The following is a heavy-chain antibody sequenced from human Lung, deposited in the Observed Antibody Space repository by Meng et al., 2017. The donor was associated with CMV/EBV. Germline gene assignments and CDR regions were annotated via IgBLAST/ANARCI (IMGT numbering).Heavy chain of an antibody. Sequence: FPFRDHYMSWIRQTPGSGLEWLSYISGTSSTIYEASSVKGRFTVSRDNAKKSLYLQMNSLRAEDTAVYYCAGDLLGYSAYGVRYFDLWGRGTLVTVSS. CDR1: FPFRDHY. CDR3: AGDLLGYSAYGVRYFDL. CDR2: ISGTSSTI. J-gene: IGHJ2*01. D-gene: IGHD5-12*01. V-gene: IGHV3-11*01.